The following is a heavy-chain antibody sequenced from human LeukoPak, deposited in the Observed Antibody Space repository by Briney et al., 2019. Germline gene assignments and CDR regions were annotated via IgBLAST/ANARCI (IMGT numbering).Heavy chain of an antibody. J-gene: IGHJ4*02. D-gene: IGHD5-18*01. CDR2: ITASGGNT. CDR3: ARAMAVVYSYGKQDY. Sequence: GGSLRLSCAASGFTFSSYALNWVRQAPGKGLEWVSSITASGGNTYYVDAVKGRFTISRDNSKNTLYLQMNSLRAEDTAVYYCARAMAVVYSYGKQDYWGQGTLVTVSS. V-gene: IGHV3-23*01. CDR1: GFTFSSYA.